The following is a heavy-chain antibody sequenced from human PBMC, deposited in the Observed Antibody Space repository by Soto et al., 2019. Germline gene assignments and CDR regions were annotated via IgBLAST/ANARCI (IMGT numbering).Heavy chain of an antibody. Sequence: QLQLQESGSGLVKPSQTLSLTCAVSGGSISSCGCSWIWIRQPPGKGLEWIGYIYQSGSTYYNPSLKSRVTISVDRSKNQFSLKLSSVTAADTAVYDGARGQVGAGQHGGQGTLVTVSS. V-gene: IGHV4-30-2*01. CDR3: ARGQVGAGQH. CDR2: IYQSGST. J-gene: IGHJ1*01. D-gene: IGHD1-26*01. CDR1: GGSISSCGCS.